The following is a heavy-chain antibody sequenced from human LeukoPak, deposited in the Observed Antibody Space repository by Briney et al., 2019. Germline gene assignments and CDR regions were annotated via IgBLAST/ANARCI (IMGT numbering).Heavy chain of an antibody. Sequence: GESLKISCKGSGYSFTSYWIGWVRQMPGKGLEWMGIIYPGDSDTRYSPSFQGQVTISADKSISTVYLQWSSLKASDTAMYYCARFQYDSSGYLPHDAFDIWGQGTMVTVSS. CDR3: ARFQYDSSGYLPHDAFDI. CDR1: GYSFTSYW. D-gene: IGHD3-22*01. J-gene: IGHJ3*02. CDR2: IYPGDSDT. V-gene: IGHV5-51*01.